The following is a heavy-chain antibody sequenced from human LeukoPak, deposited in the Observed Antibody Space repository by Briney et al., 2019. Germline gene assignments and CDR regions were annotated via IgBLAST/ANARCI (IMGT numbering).Heavy chain of an antibody. CDR1: GFTFSTYA. J-gene: IGHJ1*01. CDR3: ARQYTGTYLEHLQQ. CDR2: ISDSGGST. V-gene: IGHV3-23*01. Sequence: GGSLSLSCAASGFTFSTYAMSWVRQAPGKGLEWVSVISDSGGSTYYADSVKGRFTISRDDSKNTLYLQMNSLGIEDTGVYYCARQYTGTYLEHLQQWGQGTLVAVSS. D-gene: IGHD1-1*01.